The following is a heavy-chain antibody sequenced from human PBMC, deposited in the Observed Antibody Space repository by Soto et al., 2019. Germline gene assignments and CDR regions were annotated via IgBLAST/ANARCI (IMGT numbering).Heavy chain of an antibody. J-gene: IGHJ4*02. D-gene: IGHD5-18*01. V-gene: IGHV3-30-3*01. CDR3: ARVKLWLGWAFDY. CDR2: ISYDGSNK. Sequence: QVQLVESGGGVVQPGRSLRLSCAASGFTFSSYAMHWVRQAPGKGLEWVAVISYDGSNKYYADSVKGRFTISRDNSKNTLYLQMNSLRAEDTAVYYCARVKLWLGWAFDYWGQGTLVTVSS. CDR1: GFTFSSYA.